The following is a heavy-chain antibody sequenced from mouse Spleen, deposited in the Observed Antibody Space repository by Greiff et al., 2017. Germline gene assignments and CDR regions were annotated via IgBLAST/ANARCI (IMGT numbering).Heavy chain of an antibody. J-gene: IGHJ3*01. Sequence: EVKLQESGPVLVKPGASVKMSCKASGYTFTDYYMNWVKQSPGKSLEWIGVINPYNGGTSYNQKFKGKATLTVDKSSSTAYMELNSLTSEDSAVYYCAREEGSNYGAYWGQGTLVTVSA. V-gene: IGHV1-19*01. D-gene: IGHD2-5*01. CDR1: GYTFTDYY. CDR2: INPYNGGT. CDR3: AREEGSNYGAY.